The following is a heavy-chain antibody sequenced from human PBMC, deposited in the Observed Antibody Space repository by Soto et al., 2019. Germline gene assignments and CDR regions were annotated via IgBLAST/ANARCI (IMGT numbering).Heavy chain of an antibody. V-gene: IGHV4-34*01. CDR1: GGSFSGYY. CDR2: INHSGST. CDR3: ARVRLTVATINYYYYGMDV. Sequence: PSETLSLTCAVYGGSFSGYYWSWIRQPPGKGLEWVGVINHSGSTNYNASLKSRVTISVETSKNQFSLKLSSVTAADTALYYCARVRLTVATINYYYYGMDVWGQGTTVNVS. D-gene: IGHD5-12*01. J-gene: IGHJ6*02.